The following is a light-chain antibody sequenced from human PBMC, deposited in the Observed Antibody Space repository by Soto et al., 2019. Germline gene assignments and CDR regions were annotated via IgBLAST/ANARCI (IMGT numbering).Light chain of an antibody. CDR3: ASYTRTTTLV. Sequence: QSALTQPASVSGSPGQSITISCTGTISDIGGYNFISWYQHHPGKAPKLVIYDVNNRPSGISYRFSGSNSGNTASLTISGLQAEDEADYYCASYTRTTTLVFGGGTKVTVL. CDR1: ISDIGGYNF. V-gene: IGLV2-14*01. J-gene: IGLJ2*01. CDR2: DVN.